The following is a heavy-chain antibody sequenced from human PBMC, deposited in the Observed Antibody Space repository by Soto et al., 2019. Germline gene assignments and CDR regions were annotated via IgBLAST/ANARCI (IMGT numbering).Heavy chain of an antibody. CDR2: ISGSGGST. V-gene: IGHV3-23*01. J-gene: IGHJ3*02. Sequence: GGSLRLSCAASGFTFSSYAMSWVRQAPGKGLEWVSAISGSGGSTYYADSVKGRFTISRDNSKNTLYLQMNSLRAEDTAVYYCAKDPGQGYCSGGSCFDPFDIWGQGTMVTVSS. D-gene: IGHD2-15*01. CDR1: GFTFSSYA. CDR3: AKDPGQGYCSGGSCFDPFDI.